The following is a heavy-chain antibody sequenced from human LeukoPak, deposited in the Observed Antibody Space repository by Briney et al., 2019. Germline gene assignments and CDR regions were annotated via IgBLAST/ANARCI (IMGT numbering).Heavy chain of an antibody. CDR1: GGSISSGGYY. Sequence: SQTLSLTCTVPGGSISSGGYYWSWSRQHPGKGLEWIGYIYYSGSTYYNPSLKSRVTISVDTSKNQFSLKLSSVTAADTAVYYCATLTYYDLWSGYSAPSNWFDPWGQGTLVTVYS. CDR3: ATLTYYDLWSGYSAPSNWFDP. CDR2: IYYSGST. V-gene: IGHV4-31*03. J-gene: IGHJ5*02. D-gene: IGHD3-3*01.